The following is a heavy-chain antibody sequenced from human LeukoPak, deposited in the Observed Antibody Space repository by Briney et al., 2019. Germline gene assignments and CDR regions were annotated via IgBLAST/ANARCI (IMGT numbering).Heavy chain of an antibody. J-gene: IGHJ4*02. CDR2: IKEDGSEN. D-gene: IGHD1-1*01. CDR3: ARQRYSDY. Sequence: GGSLRLSCAASGFTFSRYWMTWVRQAPGKGLEWVANIKEDGSENSYVESVKGRFTISRDNAKNSLYLQLNSLRAEDTAVYFCARQRYSDYWGQGTLVAVSS. CDR1: GFTFSRYW. V-gene: IGHV3-7*01.